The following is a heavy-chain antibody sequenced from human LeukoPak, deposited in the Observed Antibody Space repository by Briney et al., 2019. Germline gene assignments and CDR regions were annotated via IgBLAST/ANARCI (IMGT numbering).Heavy chain of an antibody. CDR1: GGTFSSYA. V-gene: IGHV1-69*05. CDR3: ARSSDFWSGYDY. Sequence: ASVKVSCKASGGTFSSYAISWVRQAPGQGLEWMGGIIPIFGTANYAQKFQGRVTITTDESTSTAYMELSSLRSEDTAVYYCARSSDFWSGYDYWGQGTLVTVSS. J-gene: IGHJ4*02. D-gene: IGHD3-3*01. CDR2: IIPIFGTA.